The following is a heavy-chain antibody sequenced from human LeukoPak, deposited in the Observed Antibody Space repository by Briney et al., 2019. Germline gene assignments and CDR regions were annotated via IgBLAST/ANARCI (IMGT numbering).Heavy chain of an antibody. V-gene: IGHV3-48*03. CDR1: GFTFSSYE. D-gene: IGHD3-22*01. CDR3: ARGPLITMIVVGTIDY. Sequence: PGGSLRLSCAASGFTFSSYEMNWVRQAPGKGLEWVSYISSSGSTIYYADSVKGRFTISRDNAKNSLYLQMNSLRAEDTAVYYCARGPLITMIVVGTIDYWGQGTLVTVSS. CDR2: ISSSGSTI. J-gene: IGHJ4*02.